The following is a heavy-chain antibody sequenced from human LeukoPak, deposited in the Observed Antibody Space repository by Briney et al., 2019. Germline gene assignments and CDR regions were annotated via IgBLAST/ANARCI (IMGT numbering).Heavy chain of an antibody. J-gene: IGHJ3*02. CDR1: GYTFTSYY. Sequence: ASVKVSCKASGYTFTSYYMHWVRQAPGQGLEWMGIINPSGGSTSYAQKFQGRVTMTRDTSTGTVYMELSSLRSEDTAVYYCATGIYYYDSSGYSDAFDIWGQGTMVTVSS. D-gene: IGHD3-22*01. CDR2: INPSGGST. V-gene: IGHV1-46*01. CDR3: ATGIYYYDSSGYSDAFDI.